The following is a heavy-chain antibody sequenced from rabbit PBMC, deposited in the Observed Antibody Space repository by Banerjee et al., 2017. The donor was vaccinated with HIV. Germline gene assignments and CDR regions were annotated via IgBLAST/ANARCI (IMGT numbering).Heavy chain of an antibody. V-gene: IGHV1S47*01. D-gene: IGHD4-1*01. J-gene: IGHJ4*01. Sequence: QEQLVESGGGLVQPGGSLKLTCTVSGFDFSSYGVSWVRQAPGKGLELIACIDTSGGSTWHASWVNGRFTISRSTSLNTVDLKMTSLTAADTASYFCARDLAGVIGWNFGLWGQGTLVTVS. CDR2: IDTSGGST. CDR3: ARDLAGVIGWNFGL. CDR1: GFDFSSYG.